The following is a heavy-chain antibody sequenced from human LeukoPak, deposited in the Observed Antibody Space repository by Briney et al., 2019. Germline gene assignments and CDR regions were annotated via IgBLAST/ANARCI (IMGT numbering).Heavy chain of an antibody. V-gene: IGHV4-4*07. D-gene: IGHD6-13*01. CDR2: IYTSGST. CDR1: GGSISSYY. Sequence: SETLSLTCTVSGGSISSYYWSWIRQPAGKGLEWIGRIYTSGSTNYNPSLKSRVTMSVDTSKNQFSLKLSSVTAADTAVYYCAREDQRIAAAGTFDYWGQGTLVTVSS. CDR3: AREDQRIAAAGTFDY. J-gene: IGHJ4*02.